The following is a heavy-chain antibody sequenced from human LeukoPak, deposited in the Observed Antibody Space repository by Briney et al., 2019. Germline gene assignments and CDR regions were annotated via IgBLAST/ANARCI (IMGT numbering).Heavy chain of an antibody. D-gene: IGHD1-20*01. V-gene: IGHV1-24*01. J-gene: IGHJ5*02. CDR2: FDPEDGET. Sequence: ASVKVSCKVSGYTLTELSMHWVRQAPGKGLEWMGGFDPEDGETIYAQKFQGRVTMTEDTSTDTAYMELSSLRSEDTAVYYCATVARITGQNWFDPWGQGTLVTVSS. CDR1: GYTLTELS. CDR3: ATVARITGQNWFDP.